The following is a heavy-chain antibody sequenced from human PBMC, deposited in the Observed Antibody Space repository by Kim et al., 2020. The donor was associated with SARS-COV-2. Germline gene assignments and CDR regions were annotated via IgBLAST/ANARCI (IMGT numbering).Heavy chain of an antibody. Sequence: ASVKVSCKTSGYGFTNNYLHWVRLAPGQGLEWIGMIYPNDGTTTYAQKFQGRVTMTRDTPPRTCYMELSSLTSADTAMYYCARDLEGFDYWGQGTLVTVS. CDR3: ARDLEGFDY. CDR2: IYPNDGTT. J-gene: IGHJ4*02. CDR1: GYGFTNNY. D-gene: IGHD1-1*01. V-gene: IGHV1-46*01.